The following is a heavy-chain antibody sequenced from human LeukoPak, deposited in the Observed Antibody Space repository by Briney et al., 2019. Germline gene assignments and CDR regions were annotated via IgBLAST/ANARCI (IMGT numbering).Heavy chain of an antibody. V-gene: IGHV3-21*01. CDR1: GLTFSSYS. D-gene: IGHD6-25*01. Sequence: PGGSLRLSCAASGLTFSSYSMNWVRQAPGKGLEWVSSISSSSSYIYYADSVKGRFTISRDNAKNSLYLQMNSLRVEDTAVYFCVRQRQNYFDSWGQGTLVTVSS. CDR3: VRQRQNYFDS. J-gene: IGHJ4*02. CDR2: ISSSSSYI.